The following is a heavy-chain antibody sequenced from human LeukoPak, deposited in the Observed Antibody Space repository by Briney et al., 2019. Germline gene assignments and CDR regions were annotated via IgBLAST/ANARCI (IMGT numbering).Heavy chain of an antibody. CDR1: GFTFSSYG. Sequence: PGRSLRLSCAASGFTFSSYGMHWVRQAPGKGLEWVAVISYDGSNKYYADSVKGRFTISRDNSKNTLYLQMNSLRAEDTAVYYCAKDPLDCSSTSCRYGGSFDYWGQGTLVTVSS. J-gene: IGHJ4*02. V-gene: IGHV3-30*18. D-gene: IGHD2-2*01. CDR2: ISYDGSNK. CDR3: AKDPLDCSSTSCRYGGSFDY.